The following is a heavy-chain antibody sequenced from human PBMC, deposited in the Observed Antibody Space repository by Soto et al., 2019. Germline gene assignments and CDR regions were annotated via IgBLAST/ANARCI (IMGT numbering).Heavy chain of an antibody. CDR2: IYYSGST. Sequence: QVRLQESGPGLVKPSETLSLTCTVSGGSTTIYYWSWIRQSPGKGLEWIGYIYYSGSTNYNPSLKSRISISVDTSKNQFSLKLSSVTAADTAVYYCAREACGWSRRECAFDIWGQGTMVTVSS. J-gene: IGHJ3*02. CDR1: GGSTTIYY. CDR3: AREACGWSRRECAFDI. D-gene: IGHD2-21*01. V-gene: IGHV4-59*01.